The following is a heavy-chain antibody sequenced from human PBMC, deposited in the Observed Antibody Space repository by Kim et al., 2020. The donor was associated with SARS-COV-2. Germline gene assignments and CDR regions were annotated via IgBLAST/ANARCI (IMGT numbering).Heavy chain of an antibody. Sequence: GGSLRLSCAASGFTFSSYAMHWVRQAPGKGLEWVAVISYDGSNKYYADSVKGRFTISRDNSKNTLYLQMNSLRAEDTAVYYCARDAPGGDYDSSGYYPNRLDYWGQGTLVTVSS. CDR3: ARDAPGGDYDSSGYYPNRLDY. CDR1: GFTFSSYA. J-gene: IGHJ4*02. D-gene: IGHD3-22*01. V-gene: IGHV3-30*04. CDR2: ISYDGSNK.